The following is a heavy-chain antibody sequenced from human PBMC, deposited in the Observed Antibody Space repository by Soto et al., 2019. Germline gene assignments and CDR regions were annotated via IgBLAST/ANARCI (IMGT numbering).Heavy chain of an antibody. CDR2: ISGSGEIR. CDR3: AKWANYGSGSCHDN. V-gene: IGHV3-23*01. D-gene: IGHD3-10*01. J-gene: IGHJ4*02. CDR1: GFTFSSYA. Sequence: GGSLRLSCAASGFTFSSYAMSWVRQAPGKGLEWVSGISGSGEIRYYADSVKGRFTISRDNSQNTLYLQMNSLRAEDTAVYFCAKWANYGSGSCHDNWGQGTLVTVSS.